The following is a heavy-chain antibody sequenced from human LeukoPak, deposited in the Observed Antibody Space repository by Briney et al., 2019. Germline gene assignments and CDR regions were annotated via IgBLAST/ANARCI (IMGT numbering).Heavy chain of an antibody. CDR3: AREDFYGSGSYLDY. CDR2: IYSGGST. Sequence: PGGSLRLSCAASGVPLSSKYMSWVRQAPGEGLEGVSVIYSGGSTYYADSVKGRFTISRDNSKNTLYLQMNSLRAEDTAVYYCAREDFYGSGSYLDYWGQGTLVTVSS. V-gene: IGHV3-53*01. D-gene: IGHD3-10*01. J-gene: IGHJ4*02. CDR1: GVPLSSKY.